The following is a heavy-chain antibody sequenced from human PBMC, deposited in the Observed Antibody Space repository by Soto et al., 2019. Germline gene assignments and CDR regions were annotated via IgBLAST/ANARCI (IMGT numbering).Heavy chain of an antibody. CDR3: ARRHNALSAPFDY. CDR1: GGSISSSNW. CDR2: IYHSGSI. D-gene: IGHD1-1*01. V-gene: IGHV4-4*02. Sequence: PSETLSLTCAVSGGSISSSNWWTWVRLPPEKGLEWIGEIYHSGSINYNPSLKSRVTISVDTSKNQFSLKLSSVTAADTAVYYCARRHNALSAPFDYWGQGTLVTVSS. J-gene: IGHJ4*02.